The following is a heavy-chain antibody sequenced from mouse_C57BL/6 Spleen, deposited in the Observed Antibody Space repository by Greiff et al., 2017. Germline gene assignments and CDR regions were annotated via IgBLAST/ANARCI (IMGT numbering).Heavy chain of an antibody. CDR1: GYTFTSYW. J-gene: IGHJ1*03. CDR2: IHPNSGST. CDR3: ACYSNHGGDWYFDV. D-gene: IGHD2-5*01. Sequence: QVQLQQPGAELVKPGASVKLSCKASGYTFTSYWMHWVKQRPGQGLEWIGMIHPNSGSTNYNEKFKSKATLTVDKSSSTAYMQLSSLTSEDSAVYDCACYSNHGGDWYFDVWGTGTTVTVSS. V-gene: IGHV1-64*01.